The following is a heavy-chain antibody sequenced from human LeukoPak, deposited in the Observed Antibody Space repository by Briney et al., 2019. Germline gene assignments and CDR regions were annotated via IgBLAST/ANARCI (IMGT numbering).Heavy chain of an antibody. D-gene: IGHD7-27*01. CDR2: INPNTGDT. V-gene: IGHV1-2*02. CDR3: ARHLHWGPDY. J-gene: IGHJ4*02. CDR1: GYTFTGYY. Sequence: GASVKVSCKASGYTFTGYYIHWVRQAPGQGLEWMGWINPNTGDTNSAQRFQGRVTMTRDMSINTAYMELSRLRSDDTAVYYCARHLHWGPDYWGQGTLVTVSS.